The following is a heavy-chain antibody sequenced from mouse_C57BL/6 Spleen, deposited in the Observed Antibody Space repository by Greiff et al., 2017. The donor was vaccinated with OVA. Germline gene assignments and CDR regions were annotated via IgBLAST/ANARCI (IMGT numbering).Heavy chain of an antibody. CDR1: GYAFTNYL. CDR2: INPGSGGT. V-gene: IGHV1-54*01. D-gene: IGHD3-3*01. Sequence: QVQLKESGAELVRPGTSVKVSCKASGYAFTNYLIEWVKQRPGQGLEWIGVINPGSGGTNYNEKFKGKATLTADKSSSTPYMQLSSLTSEDSAVYFCARARDGEYYFDDWGKGTTLTVSS. J-gene: IGHJ2*01. CDR3: ARARDGEYYFDD.